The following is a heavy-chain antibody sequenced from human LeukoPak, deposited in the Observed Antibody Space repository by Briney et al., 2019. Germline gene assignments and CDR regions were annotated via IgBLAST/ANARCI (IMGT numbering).Heavy chain of an antibody. V-gene: IGHV1-18*01. CDR2: ISTYNGHT. Sequence: ASVKVSCKASGYTFIDYGVSWVRQAPGQGLERMGWISTYNGHTYYAQKLQGRVTMTTDTSTSTAYMELRSLRSDDTAVYYCARDAAAAGPFDYWGQGTLVTVSS. CDR1: GYTFIDYG. CDR3: ARDAAAAGPFDY. J-gene: IGHJ4*02. D-gene: IGHD6-13*01.